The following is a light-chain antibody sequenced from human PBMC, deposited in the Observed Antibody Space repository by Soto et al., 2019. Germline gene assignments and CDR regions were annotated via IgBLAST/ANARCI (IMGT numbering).Light chain of an antibody. CDR1: QSLLHSNGYNY. CDR2: LAS. Sequence: DVVMTQSPLSLPVTPGEPASISCRSSQSLLHSNGYNYLAWFLQKAGQSPQLLIYLASSRASGVPDRFSGSGSGTEFTLTISSLQPDDFATYYCQHYNSYSEAFGQGTKVDIK. V-gene: IGKV2-28*01. J-gene: IGKJ1*01. CDR3: QHYNSYSEA.